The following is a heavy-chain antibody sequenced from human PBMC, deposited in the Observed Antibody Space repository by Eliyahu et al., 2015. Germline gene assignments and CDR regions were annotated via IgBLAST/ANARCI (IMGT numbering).Heavy chain of an antibody. CDR3: SGGLSNHPAGVDV. CDR1: GGSISSYY. Sequence: TLSLTCTVSGGSISSYYWSWIRQPAGKGLEWIGRIYTSGSTNYNPSLKSRVTMSVDTSKNQFSLKLSSMTAADTAVYYCSGGLSNHPAGVDVWGQGTTVTVSS. J-gene: IGHJ6*02. CDR2: IYTSGST. D-gene: IGHD1-14*01. V-gene: IGHV4-4*07.